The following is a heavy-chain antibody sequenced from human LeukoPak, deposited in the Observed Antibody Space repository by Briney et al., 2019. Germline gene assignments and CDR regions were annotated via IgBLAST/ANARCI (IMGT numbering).Heavy chain of an antibody. CDR2: INHSGST. V-gene: IGHV4-34*01. Sequence: SETLSLTCAVYGGSFSGYYWSWIRQPPGKGLEWIGEINHSGSTNYNPSLKSRVTISVDASKNQFSLKLRSVTAADTAVYYCAGSPSSKNLHPYVWGSYRYNVRGFYYWGQGTLVTVSS. D-gene: IGHD3-16*02. CDR1: GGSFSGYY. J-gene: IGHJ4*02. CDR3: AGSPSSKNLHPYVWGSYRYNVRGFYY.